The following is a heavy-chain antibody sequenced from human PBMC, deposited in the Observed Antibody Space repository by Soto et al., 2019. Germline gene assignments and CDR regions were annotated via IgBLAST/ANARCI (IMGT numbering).Heavy chain of an antibody. CDR3: ARGGGPKWLQSSLYYFDY. J-gene: IGHJ4*02. CDR2: FHYSGRT. D-gene: IGHD5-12*01. V-gene: IGHV4-61*08. CDR1: GAALSSGGYF. Sequence: SETLSLTCTVSGAALSSGGYFYTWVRQPPGKGLAWLGYFHYSGRTNYISSLKRRVNISVDTSKNQFSLKLSSVTAADTAVYYCARGGGPKWLQSSLYYFDYWGQGTLVT.